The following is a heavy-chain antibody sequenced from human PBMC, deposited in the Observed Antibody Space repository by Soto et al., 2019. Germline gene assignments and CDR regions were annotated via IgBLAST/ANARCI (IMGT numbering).Heavy chain of an antibody. D-gene: IGHD5-18*01. J-gene: IGHJ3*02. CDR3: ARMPDTDRVFDI. Sequence: PGESLKISCKGSGYSFTNYWIGWVRQVPGKGLECMGIIYPDDSDTRYSPSFQGQVTISADKSIRTAYLQWSTLKGSDTAMYYCARMPDTDRVFDIWGQGTMVTVSS. CDR2: IYPDDSDT. CDR1: GYSFTNYW. V-gene: IGHV5-51*01.